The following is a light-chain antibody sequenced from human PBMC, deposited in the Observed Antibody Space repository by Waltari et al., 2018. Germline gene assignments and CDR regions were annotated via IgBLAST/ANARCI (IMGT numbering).Light chain of an antibody. CDR3: QQRGNWPIT. CDR1: QSVSSY. CDR2: DAS. J-gene: IGKJ5*01. V-gene: IGKV3-11*01. Sequence: EIVLTQSPATLSLSPGERATLSCRASQSVSSYLAWYQQKPGQAPRLLIYDASNRATAIPARFSGSGSGTDFTLTISSLEPEDFAVYYCQQRGNWPITFGQGTRLEIK.